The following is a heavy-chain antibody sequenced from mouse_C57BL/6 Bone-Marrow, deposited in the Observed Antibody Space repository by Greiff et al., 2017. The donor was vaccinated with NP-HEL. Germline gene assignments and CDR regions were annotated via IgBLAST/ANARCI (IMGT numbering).Heavy chain of an antibody. Sequence: VQLQQSGAELVRPGSSVKLSCKASGYTFTSYWMHWVKQRPIQGLEWIGNIDPSDSETHYNQKFKDKATLTVDKSSSTAYMQLSSLTSEDSAVYYCARGDSSGLDYWGQGTTLTVSS. D-gene: IGHD3-2*02. CDR2: IDPSDSET. J-gene: IGHJ2*01. CDR1: GYTFTSYW. CDR3: ARGDSSGLDY. V-gene: IGHV1-52*01.